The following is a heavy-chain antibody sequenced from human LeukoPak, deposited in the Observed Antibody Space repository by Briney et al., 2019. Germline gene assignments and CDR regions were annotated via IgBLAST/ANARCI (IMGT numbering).Heavy chain of an antibody. J-gene: IGHJ5*02. Sequence: GASVKVSCKASGGTFSSYAISWVRQAPGQGLEWMGRIIPIFGIANYAQKFQGRVTITADKSTSTAYMELSSLRSEDTAVYYCARDEYSSSSWFDPWGQGTLATVSS. CDR3: ARDEYSSSSWFDP. CDR1: GGTFSSYA. CDR2: IIPIFGIA. V-gene: IGHV1-69*04. D-gene: IGHD6-6*01.